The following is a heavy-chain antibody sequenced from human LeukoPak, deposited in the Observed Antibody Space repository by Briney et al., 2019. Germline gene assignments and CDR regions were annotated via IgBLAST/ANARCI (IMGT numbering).Heavy chain of an antibody. CDR1: GYSISSGYY. CDR3: ATDSQSSVYYF. Sequence: SETLSLTCAVSGYSISSGYYWGWIRQPPGEGLEWIWRIYHSGSTYYNPSLKSRVTISVDTSKNQFSLNLRSLTAADTAVYYCATDSQSSVYYFWGQGALVTVSS. CDR2: IYHSGST. V-gene: IGHV4-38-2*01. D-gene: IGHD6-25*01. J-gene: IGHJ4*02.